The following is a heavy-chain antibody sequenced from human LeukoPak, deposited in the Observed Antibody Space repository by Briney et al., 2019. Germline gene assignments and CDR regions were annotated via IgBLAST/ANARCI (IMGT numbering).Heavy chain of an antibody. CDR3: ASHYGSGFGS. CDR1: VGSISSYY. V-gene: IGHV4-59*01. D-gene: IGHD3-10*01. J-gene: IGHJ4*02. Sequence: PSETLSLTCTVSVGSISSYYWSWIRQPPGKGLEWIGYIYYSGSTNYNPSLKSRVTISIDTSKNQFSLKLSSVTAADTAIYFCASHYGSGFGSWGQGTLVTLST. CDR2: IYYSGST.